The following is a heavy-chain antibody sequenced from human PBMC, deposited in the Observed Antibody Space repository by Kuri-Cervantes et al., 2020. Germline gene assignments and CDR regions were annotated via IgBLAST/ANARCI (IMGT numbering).Heavy chain of an antibody. CDR2: MKQDGSRK. CDR1: GFTFSSYW. Sequence: GGSLRLSCVASGFTFSSYWMNWVRQAPGKGLEWVANMKQDGSRKYYVDSVKGRFTISRDNTKNSLYLQMNSLRAEDTALYYCAKDPYGDYANSGYFQHWGQGNLVTVSS. CDR3: AKDPYGDYANSGYFQH. D-gene: IGHD4-17*01. J-gene: IGHJ1*01. V-gene: IGHV3-7*03.